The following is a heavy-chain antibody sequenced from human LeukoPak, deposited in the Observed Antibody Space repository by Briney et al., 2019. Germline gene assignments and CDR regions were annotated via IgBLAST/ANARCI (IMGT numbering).Heavy chain of an antibody. Sequence: PGGSLRLSCAASGFTVSNNWMNWVRQAPGKGLEWVSLIFSGGDTQYADSVKDRFTISREASKNTLYLQMSNLRAEDTAVYYCARDPSAVTANTYAWGQGTLVTASS. CDR1: GFTVSNNW. J-gene: IGHJ5*02. V-gene: IGHV3-66*01. CDR3: ARDPSAVTANTYA. CDR2: IFSGGDT. D-gene: IGHD2-2*01.